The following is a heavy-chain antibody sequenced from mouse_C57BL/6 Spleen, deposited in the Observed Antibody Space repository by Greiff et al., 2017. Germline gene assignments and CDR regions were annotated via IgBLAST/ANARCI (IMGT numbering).Heavy chain of an antibody. V-gene: IGHV5-9*01. CDR1: GFTFSSYT. CDR3: AKNYYGSPYYFYY. J-gene: IGHJ2*01. D-gene: IGHD1-1*01. CDR2: ISGGGGNT. Sequence: DVMLVESGGGLVKPGGSLKLSCAASGFTFSSYTMSWVRQTPEKRLEWVATISGGGGNTYYPDSVKGRFTISRDNAKNTMYLQMSSLRSEDTALYYCAKNYYGSPYYFYYWGQGTTLTVSS.